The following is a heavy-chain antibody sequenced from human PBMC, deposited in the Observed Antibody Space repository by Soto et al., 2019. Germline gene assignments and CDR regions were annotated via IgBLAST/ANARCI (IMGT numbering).Heavy chain of an antibody. CDR3: ARAMEGYSYGYVFXY. J-gene: IGHJ4*01. CDR2: IYYSGST. V-gene: IGHV4-59*01. Sequence: PSETLSLTCTVSGGSISSYYWSWIRQPPGKGLEWIGYIYYSGSTNYNPSLKSRVTISVDTSKNQFSLKLSSVTAADTAVYYCARAMEGYSYGYVFXYWGHGTLFTVSS. CDR1: GGSISSYY. D-gene: IGHD5-18*01.